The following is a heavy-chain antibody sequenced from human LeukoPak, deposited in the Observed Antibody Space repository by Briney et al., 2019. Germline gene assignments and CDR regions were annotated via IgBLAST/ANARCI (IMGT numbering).Heavy chain of an antibody. D-gene: IGHD3-3*01. CDR3: ARDRRDLEAFDI. CDR2: VYSGGTT. V-gene: IGHV3-53*01. J-gene: IGHJ3*02. Sequence: GGSLRLSCAASGFTISSNYMSWVRQTPGKGLEWVSVVYSGGTTYYADYVKGRFTISRDNPKNTLYLQMNSLRAEDTAVYYCARDRRDLEAFDIWGQGTMVTVSS. CDR1: GFTISSNY.